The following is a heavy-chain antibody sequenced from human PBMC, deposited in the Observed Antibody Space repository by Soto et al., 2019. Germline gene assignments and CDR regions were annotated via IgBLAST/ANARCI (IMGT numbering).Heavy chain of an antibody. Sequence: SETLSLTCAVSGDSISSSSYYWAWIRQPPGKGLEWIGSIHYRANSYYSPSLKSRITISVDTSKNQLSLRLSSVTDADTAVYYCARHLQLAVSGFDPWGQGTLVTVSS. D-gene: IGHD3-3*02. V-gene: IGHV4-39*01. J-gene: IGHJ5*02. CDR2: IHYRANS. CDR3: ARHLQLAVSGFDP. CDR1: GDSISSSSYY.